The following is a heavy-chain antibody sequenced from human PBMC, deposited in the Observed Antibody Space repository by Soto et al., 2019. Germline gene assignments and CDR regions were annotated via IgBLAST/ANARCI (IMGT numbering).Heavy chain of an antibody. V-gene: IGHV2-70*01. J-gene: IGHJ3*02. CDR3: ARADCTNGGCQFDS. Sequence: VNSSPRLPLPCTFSGFSLTTSGMCLRWLRPPPGKALELLALIDWDDDKYYSTSLKTRLTIAKDTSKNQVVLTMTNMDPVDTATYYCARADCTNGGCQFDSWGQGTMVNVAS. CDR1: GFSLTTSGMC. CDR2: IDWDDDK. D-gene: IGHD2-8*01.